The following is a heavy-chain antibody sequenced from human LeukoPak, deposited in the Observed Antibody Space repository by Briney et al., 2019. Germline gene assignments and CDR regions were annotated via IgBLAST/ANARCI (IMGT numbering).Heavy chain of an antibody. Sequence: GESLKVSCKGSGYSFTNYWIGWVRQMPGKGLEWMGIIYPGDSDTRYSPSFQGQVTISADKSISTAYLQWSSLKASDTAMYYCARGAGFGELYRNWFDPWGQGTLVTVSS. CDR3: ARGAGFGELYRNWFDP. V-gene: IGHV5-51*01. CDR1: GYSFTNYW. D-gene: IGHD3-10*01. J-gene: IGHJ5*02. CDR2: IYPGDSDT.